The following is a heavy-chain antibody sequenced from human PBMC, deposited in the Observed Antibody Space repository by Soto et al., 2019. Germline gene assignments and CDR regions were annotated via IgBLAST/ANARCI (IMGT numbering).Heavy chain of an antibody. CDR3: ARGGLLRYFDWLTH. CDR1: GGSFSGYY. D-gene: IGHD3-9*01. Sequence: SETLSLTCAVYGGSFSGYYWNWIRQPPGKGLEWIGEINHSGSTNYNPSLKSRVTISVDTSKNQFSLKLSSVTAADTAVYYCARGGLLRYFDWLTHWGQGNLVTVSS. J-gene: IGHJ4*02. V-gene: IGHV4-34*01. CDR2: INHSGST.